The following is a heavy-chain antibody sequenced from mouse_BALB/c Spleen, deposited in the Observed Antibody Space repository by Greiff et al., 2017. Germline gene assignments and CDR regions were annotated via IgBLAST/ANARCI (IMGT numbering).Heavy chain of an antibody. J-gene: IGHJ1*01. Sequence: VQLQESGAELAKPGASVKMSCKASGYTFTSYWMHWVKQRPGQGLEWIGYINPSTGYTEYNQKFKDKATLTADKSSSTAYMQLSSLTSEDPAVYYCARGGLRSYWYFDVWGAGTTVTVSS. CDR3: ARGGLRSYWYFDV. D-gene: IGHD3-1*01. CDR1: GYTFTSYW. V-gene: IGHV1-7*01. CDR2: INPSTGYT.